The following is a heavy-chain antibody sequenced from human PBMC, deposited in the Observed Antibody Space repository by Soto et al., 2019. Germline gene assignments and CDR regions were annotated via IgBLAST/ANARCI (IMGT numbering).Heavy chain of an antibody. CDR1: GYTFTTYG. J-gene: IGHJ4*02. D-gene: IGHD5-18*01. CDR3: ARDVGNGYGYGYGY. Sequence: QVQLVQSGAEVKKPGASVTVSCKVSGYTFTTYGISWVRQAPGQRLEWMGWISTYNGDTNYAQKLQGRVTMTTDTSTSTAYMELRSLRSDDTAVYYCARDVGNGYGYGYGYWGQGTLVTVS. V-gene: IGHV1-18*01. CDR2: ISTYNGDT.